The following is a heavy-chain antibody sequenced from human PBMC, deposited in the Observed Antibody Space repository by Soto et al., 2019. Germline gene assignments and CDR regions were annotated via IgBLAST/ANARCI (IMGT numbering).Heavy chain of an antibody. J-gene: IGHJ4*02. V-gene: IGHV3-11*06. CDR2: ISSSSSYT. CDR3: ATSGLDYYDSSGYFAGFEY. CDR1: GFTFSDYY. D-gene: IGHD3-22*01. Sequence: GGSLRLSCAASGFTFSDYYMSWIRQAPGKGLEWVSYISSSSSYTNYADSVKGRFTISRDNSKNTLYLQMNSLRAEDTAVYYCATSGLDYYDSSGYFAGFEYWGQGT.